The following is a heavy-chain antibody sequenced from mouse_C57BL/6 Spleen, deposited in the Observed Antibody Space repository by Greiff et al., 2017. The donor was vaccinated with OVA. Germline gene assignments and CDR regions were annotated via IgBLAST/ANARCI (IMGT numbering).Heavy chain of an antibody. CDR3: TRDGYSNYGYFDV. J-gene: IGHJ1*03. Sequence: EVQGVESGEGLVKPGGSLKLSCAASGFTFSSYAMSWVRQTPEKRLEWVAYISSGGDYIYYADTVKGRFTISRDNARNTLYLQMSSLKSEDTAMYYCTRDGYSNYGYFDVWGTGTTVTVSS. V-gene: IGHV5-9-1*02. CDR1: GFTFSSYA. D-gene: IGHD2-5*01. CDR2: ISSGGDYI.